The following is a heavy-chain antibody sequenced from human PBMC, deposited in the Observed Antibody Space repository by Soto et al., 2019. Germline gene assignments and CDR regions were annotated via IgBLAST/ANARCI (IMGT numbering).Heavy chain of an antibody. CDR2: ISSSGSTI. CDR1: GFTFSSYE. Sequence: PXGCLRRACAASGFTFSSYEMNWVRQAPGKGLEWVSYISSSGSTIYYADSVKGRFTISRDNAKNSLYLQMNSLRAEDTAVYYCATSSSPPLDVWGQGTKVTVYS. V-gene: IGHV3-48*03. CDR3: ATSSSPPLDV. J-gene: IGHJ6*02. D-gene: IGHD6-13*01.